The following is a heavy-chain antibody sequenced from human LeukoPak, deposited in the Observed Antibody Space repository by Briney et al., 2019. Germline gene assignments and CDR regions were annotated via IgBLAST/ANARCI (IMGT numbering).Heavy chain of an antibody. V-gene: IGHV3-48*03. CDR2: ISSGGTSL. CDR1: GFVFSSPE. D-gene: IGHD2-15*01. Sequence: GGSLRLSCVASGFVFSSPEMIWVRQAPGKALEWIAYISSGGTSLDYADSVKGRFTVSRDNNKNSLFLHMHSLRVDDSALYFCAKVSILRGLDSFDHWGQGALVIVSS. J-gene: IGHJ4*02. CDR3: AKVSILRGLDSFDH.